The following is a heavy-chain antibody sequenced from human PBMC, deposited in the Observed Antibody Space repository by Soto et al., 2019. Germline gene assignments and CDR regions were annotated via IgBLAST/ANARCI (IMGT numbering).Heavy chain of an antibody. D-gene: IGHD3-10*01. CDR2: ISWDGGST. J-gene: IGHJ4*02. CDR1: GFTFDDYT. V-gene: IGHV3-43*01. CDR3: AKDTVTMVRGVTMFREYYFDY. Sequence: GGSLRLSCAASGFTFDDYTMHWVRQAPGKGLEWVSLISWDGGSTYYADSVKGRFTISRDNSKNSLYLQMNSLRTEDTALYYCAKDTVTMVRGVTMFREYYFDYWGQGTLVTVSS.